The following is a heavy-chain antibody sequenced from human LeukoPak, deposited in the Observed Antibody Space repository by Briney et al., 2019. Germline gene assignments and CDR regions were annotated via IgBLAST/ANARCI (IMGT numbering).Heavy chain of an antibody. J-gene: IGHJ4*02. D-gene: IGHD6-13*01. CDR1: GFTFSSYW. Sequence: GGSLRLSCAASGFTFSSYWMTWVRQAPGKGLEWVANIKQDGSEKYYVDAVKGRFTISRDNAKNSLYLQMNSLRAEDTAVYYCATKSLAGTGDYWGQGALVTVSS. CDR3: ATKSLAGTGDY. V-gene: IGHV3-7*01. CDR2: IKQDGSEK.